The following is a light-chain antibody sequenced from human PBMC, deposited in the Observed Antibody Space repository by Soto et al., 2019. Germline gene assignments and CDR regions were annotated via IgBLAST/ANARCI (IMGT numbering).Light chain of an antibody. CDR3: QQANSWPYT. J-gene: IGKJ2*01. Sequence: EIVMTQSPATLSVSPGERATLSCRASQSVSSNLAWYQQKPGQGPRLLFYGASTRATGIPARFIGSGSGTDFTLPIISRQSEDFAVYYCQQANSWPYTFGQGTKLEIK. CDR1: QSVSSN. V-gene: IGKV3-15*01. CDR2: GAS.